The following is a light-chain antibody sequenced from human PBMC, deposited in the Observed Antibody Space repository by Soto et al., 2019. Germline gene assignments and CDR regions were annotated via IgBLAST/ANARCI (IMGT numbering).Light chain of an antibody. CDR2: GAS. Sequence: EIVLTQSPGTLSLSPGERATLSCRASQSVSSSYLAWYQQKPGQAPRLLIYGASSRATGIPDRFSGSGSGTDFTLSISSLEAEDFAVYYCQQRSNWPPITFGQGTRLENK. CDR1: QSVSSSY. CDR3: QQRSNWPPIT. V-gene: IGKV3D-20*02. J-gene: IGKJ5*01.